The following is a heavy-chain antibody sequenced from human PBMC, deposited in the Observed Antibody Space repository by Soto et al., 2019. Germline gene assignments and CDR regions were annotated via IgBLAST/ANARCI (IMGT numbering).Heavy chain of an antibody. CDR1: GYTFTSYD. Sequence: ASVKVSCKASGYTFTSYDINWVRQATGQGFEWMGWMNPNSGNTGYAQKFQGRVTMTRDTSITTAYMELSSLRSEDTAVYYCARVGNYYGSGNPRPHHPYPMDVWGPGTTVTVFS. V-gene: IGHV1-8*01. D-gene: IGHD3-10*01. CDR2: MNPNSGNT. J-gene: IGHJ6*02. CDR3: ARVGNYYGSGNPRPHHPYPMDV.